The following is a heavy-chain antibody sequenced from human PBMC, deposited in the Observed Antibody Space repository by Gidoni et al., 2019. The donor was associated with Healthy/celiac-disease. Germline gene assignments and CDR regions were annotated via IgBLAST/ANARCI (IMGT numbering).Heavy chain of an antibody. CDR2: ISGSGGST. Sequence: EVQLLESGGGLVQPGGSLRLYCAATGFPFSSYAISWVRQAPGKGLEWVSAISGSGGSTYYADSVEGRFTISRDNSKNTLYLQMNSLRAEDTAVYYCAKVSGSYLYYFDYWGQGTLVTVSS. CDR3: AKVSGSYLYYFDY. D-gene: IGHD1-26*01. V-gene: IGHV3-23*01. CDR1: GFPFSSYA. J-gene: IGHJ4*02.